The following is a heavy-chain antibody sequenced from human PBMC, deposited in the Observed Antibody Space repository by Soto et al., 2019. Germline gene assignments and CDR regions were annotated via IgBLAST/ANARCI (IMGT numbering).Heavy chain of an antibody. CDR2: IYHSGTS. CDR3: ARGRLVPAVNFDY. J-gene: IGHJ4*02. V-gene: IGHV4-30-2*01. CDR1: GDSISSGGFS. D-gene: IGHD2-2*01. Sequence: QLQLQESGSGLVKPSQTLSLTCAVSGDSISSGGFSWSWIRQPPGKGLEWIGYIYHSGTSFYNPSLKSRVTVSIAXXKNQSSLKVNSVTAADTAVYYCARGRLVPAVNFDYWGLGTLVTVSS.